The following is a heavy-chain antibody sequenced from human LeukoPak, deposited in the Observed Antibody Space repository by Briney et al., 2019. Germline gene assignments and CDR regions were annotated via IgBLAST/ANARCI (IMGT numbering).Heavy chain of an antibody. V-gene: IGHV4-34*01. CDR1: GGSFSGYY. Sequence: SSETLSLTCAVYGGSFSGYYWSWIRQPPGKGLEWIGEINHSGSTNYNPSLKSRVTISVDTSKNQFSLKLSSVTAADTAVYYCARGRSLFDSSGYYPHYWGQGTLVTVSS. J-gene: IGHJ4*02. CDR2: INHSGST. CDR3: ARGRSLFDSSGYYPHY. D-gene: IGHD3-22*01.